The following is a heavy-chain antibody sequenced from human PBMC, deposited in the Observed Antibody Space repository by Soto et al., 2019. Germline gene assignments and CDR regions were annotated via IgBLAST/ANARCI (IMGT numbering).Heavy chain of an antibody. V-gene: IGHV3-30-3*01. CDR1: GFTFSSSA. CDR2: ISHDGSIK. CDR3: ARDLGGIEYFDY. J-gene: IGHJ4*02. D-gene: IGHD6-6*01. Sequence: QVQLVESGGGVVQPGRSLRLSCAASGFTFSSSAMHWVRQAPGKGLEWVAVISHDGSIKYYEDSVKGRFTISRDKSKDTLYLQMNSLRAEDTAVYYCARDLGGIEYFDYWGQGTLVTVSS.